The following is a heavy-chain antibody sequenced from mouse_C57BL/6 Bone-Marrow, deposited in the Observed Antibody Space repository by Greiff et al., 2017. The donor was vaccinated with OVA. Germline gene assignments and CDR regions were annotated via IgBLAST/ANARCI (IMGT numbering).Heavy chain of an antibody. CDR3: TRGYSDYYAMDY. D-gene: IGHD2-13*01. J-gene: IGHJ4*01. CDR2: IDPETGGT. V-gene: IGHV1-15*01. CDR1: GYTFTDYE. Sequence: QVQLQQSGAELVRPGASVTLSCKASGYTFTDYEMHWVKQTPVHGLEWIGAIDPETGGTAYNQKFKGKAILTADKSSSTAYMELRSLTSEDSAVYYCTRGYSDYYAMDYWGRGTSITVTS.